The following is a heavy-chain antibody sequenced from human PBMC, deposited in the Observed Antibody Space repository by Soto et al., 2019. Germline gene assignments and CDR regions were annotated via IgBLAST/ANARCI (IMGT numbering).Heavy chain of an antibody. D-gene: IGHD3-16*01. J-gene: IGHJ6*02. V-gene: IGHV3-74*01. CDR2: VNSDGDTT. CDR3: ASNYAYAEGYYFYGIDV. Sequence: EVQLVESGGGLVQPGGSLRLSCAASGFTCRNYWMHWVRQAPGKGLVWVSRVNSDGDTTYYADSVKGRFTISRDNAKNTLHLQMNSLGAEDTAVYYCASNYAYAEGYYFYGIDVWGQGTTVTVSS. CDR1: GFTCRNYW.